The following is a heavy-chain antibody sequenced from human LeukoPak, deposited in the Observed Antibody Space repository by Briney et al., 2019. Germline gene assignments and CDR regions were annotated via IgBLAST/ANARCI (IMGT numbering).Heavy chain of an antibody. CDR3: AKDKSFRRIVGATMGFDY. D-gene: IGHD1-26*01. Sequence: GGSLRLSCAASGFTFSSYGMHWVRQAPGKGLEWVAFIRYDGSNKYYADSVKGRFTISRDNSKNTLYLQMNSLRAEDTAAYYCAKDKSFRRIVGATMGFDYWGQGTLVTVSS. J-gene: IGHJ4*02. CDR1: GFTFSSYG. CDR2: IRYDGSNK. V-gene: IGHV3-30*02.